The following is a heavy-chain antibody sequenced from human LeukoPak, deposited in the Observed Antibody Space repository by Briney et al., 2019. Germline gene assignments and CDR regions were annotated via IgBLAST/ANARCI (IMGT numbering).Heavy chain of an antibody. J-gene: IGHJ4*02. Sequence: GGSLRLSCTVSGFTFSGYWMSWVRQAPGKGLEWVANIRDDGGLKNYVDSVKGRFAISRDNAKNSVSLQMNSLRAEDTAVYYCARDLPWGYFDYWGQGTLVTVSS. CDR1: GFTFSGYW. V-gene: IGHV3-7*01. D-gene: IGHD7-27*01. CDR2: IRDDGGLK. CDR3: ARDLPWGYFDY.